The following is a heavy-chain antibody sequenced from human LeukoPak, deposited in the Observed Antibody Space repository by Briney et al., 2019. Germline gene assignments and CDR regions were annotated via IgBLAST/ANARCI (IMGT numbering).Heavy chain of an antibody. CDR2: IYPGDSDT. D-gene: IGHD6-6*01. J-gene: IGHJ5*02. CDR3: ARHVSTREYINWFDP. V-gene: IGHV5-51*01. Sequence: GESLKISCKGSGYSFTSYWIGCVRQMPGKGLEWMGIIYPGDSDTRYSPSFQGQVTISADKSISTAYLQWSSLKASDTAMYYCARHVSTREYINWFDPWGQGTLVTVSS. CDR1: GYSFTSYW.